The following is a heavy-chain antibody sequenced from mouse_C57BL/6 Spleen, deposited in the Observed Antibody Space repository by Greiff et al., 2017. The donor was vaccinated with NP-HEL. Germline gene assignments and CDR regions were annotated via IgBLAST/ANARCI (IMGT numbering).Heavy chain of an antibody. V-gene: IGHV1-50*01. J-gene: IGHJ1*03. D-gene: IGHD1-1*01. Sequence: QVQLQQPGAELVKPGASVKLSCKASGYTFTSYWMQWVKQRPGQGLEWIGEIDPSDSYTNYNKKFKGKATLTVDTSSSTAYMQLSSLTSGDSAVYYCARGSSYWYFDVWGTGTTVTVSS. CDR2: IDPSDSYT. CDR1: GYTFTSYW. CDR3: ARGSSYWYFDV.